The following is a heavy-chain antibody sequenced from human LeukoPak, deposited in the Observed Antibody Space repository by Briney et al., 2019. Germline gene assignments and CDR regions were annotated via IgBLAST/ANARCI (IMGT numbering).Heavy chain of an antibody. D-gene: IGHD2-2*01. J-gene: IGHJ5*02. CDR3: ARRSKALDWFDP. Sequence: ASVKVSCKVSGYTLTELSMHWVRQAPGKGLEWMGGFNPEDGGTIYAQKFQGRVTMTEDTSTDTAYMELRSLRSDDTAVYYCARRSKALDWFDPWGQGTLVTVSS. V-gene: IGHV1-24*01. CDR1: GYTLTELS. CDR2: FNPEDGGT.